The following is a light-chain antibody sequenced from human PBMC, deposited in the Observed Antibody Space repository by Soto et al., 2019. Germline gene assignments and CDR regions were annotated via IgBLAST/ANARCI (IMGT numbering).Light chain of an antibody. CDR3: QSYYRSLRGNYV. V-gene: IGLV1-40*01. CDR1: SSNIGAGYD. Sequence: QSVLTQPPSVSGAPGQRVTISCTGTSSNIGAGYDVHWYQHLPGTSPKPLIYSNINRPSGVPDRVSGSESGTSASLAITGLQAEDEADYYCQSYYRSLRGNYVFGTGTKLTVL. CDR2: SNI. J-gene: IGLJ1*01.